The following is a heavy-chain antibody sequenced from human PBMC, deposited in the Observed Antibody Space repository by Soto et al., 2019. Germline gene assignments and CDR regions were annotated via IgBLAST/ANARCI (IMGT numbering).Heavy chain of an antibody. J-gene: IGHJ6*02. V-gene: IGHV5-51*01. CDR1: GYSFTDYW. CDR3: GRVSGDGDDMDV. D-gene: IGHD3-10*02. CDR2: IHPRDSDV. Sequence: GESRKISCKASGYSFTDYWMGWVRQMPGNGLEWLGIIHPRDSDVRYNSSLKGQVTMSADKSISTAYLQWSSLKASDSAKYFCGRVSGDGDDMDVWGQGTTVTVSS.